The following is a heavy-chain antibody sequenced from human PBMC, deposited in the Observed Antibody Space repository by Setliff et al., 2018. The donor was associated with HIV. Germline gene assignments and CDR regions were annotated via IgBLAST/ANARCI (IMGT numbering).Heavy chain of an antibody. CDR1: GFTFSAYA. CDR2: ISSSGSTI. V-gene: IGHV3-48*03. CDR3: AICGYRAVAGIYHYYYMDV. Sequence: GGSLRLSCAASGFTFSAYAMTWVRRAPGRGLEWVSYISSSGSTIYYADSVKGRFTISRDNAKNSLYLQMNSLRAEDTAVYYCAICGYRAVAGIYHYYYMDVWGKGTTVTVSS. D-gene: IGHD6-19*01. J-gene: IGHJ6*03.